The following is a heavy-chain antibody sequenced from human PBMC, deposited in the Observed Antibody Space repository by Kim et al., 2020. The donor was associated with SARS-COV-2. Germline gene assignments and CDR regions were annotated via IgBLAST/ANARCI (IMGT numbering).Heavy chain of an antibody. V-gene: IGHV4-39*01. CDR3: ARQVYDSSGYYYLDS. Sequence: PSRKSRVTMSVDTSKTQFTRKLSSVTAADTAVYYCARQVYDSSGYYYLDSWGQGTLVTVSS. D-gene: IGHD3-22*01. J-gene: IGHJ4*02.